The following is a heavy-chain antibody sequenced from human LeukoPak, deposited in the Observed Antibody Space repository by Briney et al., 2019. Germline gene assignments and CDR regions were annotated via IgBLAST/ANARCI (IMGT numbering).Heavy chain of an antibody. CDR3: AKVRVIVATIGPFDY. V-gene: IGHV3-9*01. D-gene: IGHD5-12*01. Sequence: SLRLSCAASGFTFDDYAMHWVRQAPGKGLEWVSGISWNSGSIGYADSVKGRFTISRDNAKNSLYLQMNSLRAEDTALYYCAKVRVIVATIGPFDYWGQGTLVTVSS. CDR1: GFTFDDYA. CDR2: ISWNSGSI. J-gene: IGHJ4*02.